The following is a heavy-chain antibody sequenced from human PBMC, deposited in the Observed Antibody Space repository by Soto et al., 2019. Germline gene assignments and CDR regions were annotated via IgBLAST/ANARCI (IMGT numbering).Heavy chain of an antibody. CDR3: ARAGTGSLTLNWFDP. D-gene: IGHD3-9*01. J-gene: IGHJ5*02. V-gene: IGHV1-69*13. Sequence: ASVKVSCKASGGTFSSYAISWVRQAPGQGLEWMGGIIPIFGTANYAQKFQGRVTITADESTSTAYMELSSLRSEDTAVYYCARAGTGSLTLNWFDPWGQGTLVTVSS. CDR1: GGTFSSYA. CDR2: IIPIFGTA.